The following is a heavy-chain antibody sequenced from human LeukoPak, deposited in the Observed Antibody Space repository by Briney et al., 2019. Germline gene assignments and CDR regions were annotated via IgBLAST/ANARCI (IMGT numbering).Heavy chain of an antibody. V-gene: IGHV4-34*01. CDR2: INHSGST. J-gene: IGHJ6*03. Sequence: SETLSRTCADYGGSFSGYYWSWIRQPPGKGLEWIGEINHSGSTNYNPSLKSRVTISVDTSKNQFSLKLSSVTAADTAVYYCARLQLTASSGWAYYYMDVWGKGTTVTISS. CDR3: ARLQLTASSGWAYYYMDV. D-gene: IGHD6-19*01. CDR1: GGSFSGYY.